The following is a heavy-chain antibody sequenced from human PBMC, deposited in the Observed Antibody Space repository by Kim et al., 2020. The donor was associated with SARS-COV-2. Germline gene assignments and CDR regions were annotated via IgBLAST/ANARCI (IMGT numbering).Heavy chain of an antibody. Sequence: VKSRITINPDTSKNQFSLQLNSVTPEDTAVYYCARDPRYSSGWYLDAFDIWGQGTMVTVSS. CDR3: ARDPRYSSGWYLDAFDI. D-gene: IGHD6-19*01. V-gene: IGHV6-1*01. J-gene: IGHJ3*02.